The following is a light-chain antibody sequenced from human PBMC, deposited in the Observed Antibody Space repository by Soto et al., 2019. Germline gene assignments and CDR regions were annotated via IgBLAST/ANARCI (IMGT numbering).Light chain of an antibody. CDR2: EVS. CDR3: SSYTSSSTV. V-gene: IGLV2-14*01. CDR1: SSDVGGYNY. J-gene: IGLJ1*01. Sequence: QSALTQPASVSGSPGQSITISCTGTSSDVGGYNYVSWYQQHPGKAPKLMISEVSNRPSGVSNRVSGSKSGHTAFLTSSGRDAEDEADYYCSSYTSSSTVFGTGTKLTVL.